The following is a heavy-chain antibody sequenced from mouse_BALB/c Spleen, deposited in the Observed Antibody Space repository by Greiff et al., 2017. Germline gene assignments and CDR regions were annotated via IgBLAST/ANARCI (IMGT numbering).Heavy chain of an antibody. CDR3: ARQCTYFDY. CDR2: ISSGGSYT. Sequence: EVMLVESGGGLVKPGGSLKLSCAASGFTFSSYAMSWVRQTPEKRLEWVATISSGGSYTYYPDSVKGRFTISRDNAKNTLYLQMSSLRSEDTAMYYCARQCTYFDYWGQGTTLTVSS. V-gene: IGHV5-9-3*01. CDR1: GFTFSSYA. J-gene: IGHJ2*01.